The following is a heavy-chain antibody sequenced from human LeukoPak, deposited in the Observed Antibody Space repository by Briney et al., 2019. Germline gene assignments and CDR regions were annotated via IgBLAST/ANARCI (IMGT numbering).Heavy chain of an antibody. D-gene: IGHD5-18*01. CDR3: ARGRQLWYPPYYYYGMDV. CDR2: IGTAGDT. V-gene: IGHV3-13*01. Sequence: GGSLRLSCAASGFTFSSYDMHWVRQATGKGPEWVSAIGTAGDTYYPGSVKGRFTISRENAKNSLYLQMNSLRAGDTAVYYCARGRQLWYPPYYYYGMDVWGQGTTVTVSS. J-gene: IGHJ6*02. CDR1: GFTFSSYD.